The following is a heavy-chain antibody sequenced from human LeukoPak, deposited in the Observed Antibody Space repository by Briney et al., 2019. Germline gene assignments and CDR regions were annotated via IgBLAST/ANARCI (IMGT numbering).Heavy chain of an antibody. CDR2: ISSTSGYM. D-gene: IGHD3-22*01. CDR1: GFTFSPYT. J-gene: IGHJ6*02. CDR3: ARARTYDSSGPYYYYYAMDV. V-gene: IGHV3-21*01. Sequence: GESLRLSCAASGFTFSPYTMNWVRQAPGKGLEWVSSISSTSGYMYYADSVKGRFTISRDNAENSLYLQMNSLRAEDTAVYYCARARTYDSSGPYYYYYAMDVWGQGTTVTVSS.